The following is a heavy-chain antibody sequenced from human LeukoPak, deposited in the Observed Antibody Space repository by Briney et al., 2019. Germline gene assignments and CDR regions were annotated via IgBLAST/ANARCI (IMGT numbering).Heavy chain of an antibody. D-gene: IGHD3-22*01. CDR2: VRSKAYGGTT. CDR1: GFPLGDYA. V-gene: IGHV3-49*03. CDR3: TRRGYDGSAYYFSY. Sequence: PGRSLRLSCTASGFPLGDYAVSWFRQAPGEGREWVGFVRSKAYGGTTEYAASVKGRFTISRDDSKSIAYLQMNSLKTEDTAVYYCTRRGYDGSAYYFSYWGQGTLVTVSS. J-gene: IGHJ4*02.